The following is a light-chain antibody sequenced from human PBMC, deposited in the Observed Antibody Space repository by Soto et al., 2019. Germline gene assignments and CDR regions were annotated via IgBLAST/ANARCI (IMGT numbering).Light chain of an antibody. J-gene: IGLJ3*02. CDR2: DVS. CDR3: CSYAGSNTFV. CDR1: RSDVDVDDY. V-gene: IGLV2-11*01. Sequence: QSALTQPRSVSGSPGQSVTISCTGIRSDVDVDDYVSWYQQRPGKVPKLMIFDVSKRPSGVPDRFSGSKSGSTASLTISGLQAEDEADYFCCSYAGSNTFVFGGGTKVTVL.